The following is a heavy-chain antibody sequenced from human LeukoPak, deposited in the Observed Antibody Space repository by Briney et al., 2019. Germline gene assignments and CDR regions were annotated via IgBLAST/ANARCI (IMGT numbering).Heavy chain of an antibody. CDR2: IYAGGTT. V-gene: IGHV3-66*01. J-gene: IGHJ6*02. CDR1: GFTVTNNY. D-gene: IGHD3-10*01. CDR3: AREEYASGTRYGMDV. Sequence: GGSLRLSCAASGFTVTNNYMSWVRQAPGKGLEWVSVIYAGGTTSYADSVKGRFTISRDSSKNTLYLQMNSLRTEDTAVYYCAREEYASGTRYGMDVWGQGTTVTVSS.